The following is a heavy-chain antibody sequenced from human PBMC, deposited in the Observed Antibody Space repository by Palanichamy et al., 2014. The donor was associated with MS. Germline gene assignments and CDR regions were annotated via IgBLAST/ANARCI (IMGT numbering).Heavy chain of an antibody. CDR3: AGDSSGWEVMLESEPPTPFFDY. Sequence: VQLVQSGAEVRKPGASVKVSCKASGYTFTSYGISWVRQAPGQGLEWMGWISAYNGNTNYAQKLQGRVTMTTDTSTSTAYMELRSLRSDDTAVYYCAGDSSGWEVMLESEPPTPFFDYWGQGTLVTVSS. CDR1: GYTFTSYG. CDR2: ISAYNGNT. J-gene: IGHJ4*02. V-gene: IGHV1-18*01. D-gene: IGHD6-19*01.